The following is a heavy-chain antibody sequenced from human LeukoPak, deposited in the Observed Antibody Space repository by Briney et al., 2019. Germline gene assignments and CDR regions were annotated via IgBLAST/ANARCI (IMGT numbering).Heavy chain of an antibody. D-gene: IGHD5-12*01. J-gene: IGHJ4*02. CDR2: ISSTSGYI. V-gene: IGHV3-21*04. Sequence: PGGSLRLSCAASGFTFSSYTMNWVRQAPGKGLEWVSSISSTSGYIYYADSVKGRFTISRDNSKNTLYLQMNSLRAEDTAVYYCAKDHGRLPTRFDYWGQGTLVTVSS. CDR1: GFTFSSYT. CDR3: AKDHGRLPTRFDY.